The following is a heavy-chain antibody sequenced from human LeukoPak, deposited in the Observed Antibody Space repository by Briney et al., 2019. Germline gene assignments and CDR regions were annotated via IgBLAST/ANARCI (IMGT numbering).Heavy chain of an antibody. J-gene: IGHJ5*02. CDR2: ISYDGSNK. CDR1: GFTFSSYA. Sequence: PGGSLRLSCAASGFTFSSYAMHWVRQAPGKGLEWVAVISYDGSNKYYADSVKGRFAISRDNSKNTLYLQMNSLRAEDTAVYYCARALGVVESRWFDPWGQGTLVTVSS. V-gene: IGHV3-30*09. D-gene: IGHD3-3*01. CDR3: ARALGVVESRWFDP.